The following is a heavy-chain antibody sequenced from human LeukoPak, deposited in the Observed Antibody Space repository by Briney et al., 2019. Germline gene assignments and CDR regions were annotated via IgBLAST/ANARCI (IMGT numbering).Heavy chain of an antibody. CDR1: GNTFSNYG. CDR2: ISGFNGYT. D-gene: IGHD6-19*01. CDR3: ARDQGYTSEWLDY. Sequence: ASVKVSCKASGNTFSNYGISWVRQAPGQGLEWMGWISGFNGYTRYAQNLQGRVTMTTDTSMSTAYMELRSLISDDTAVYYCARDQGYTSEWLDYWGQGTLVTVSS. J-gene: IGHJ4*02. V-gene: IGHV1-18*01.